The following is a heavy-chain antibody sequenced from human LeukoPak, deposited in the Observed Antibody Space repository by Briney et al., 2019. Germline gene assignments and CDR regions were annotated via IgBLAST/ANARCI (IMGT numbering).Heavy chain of an antibody. CDR3: VTHEVTVITRSTFDY. CDR1: GFTFSHFW. Sequence: GGSLRLSCIASGFTFSHFWMSRVRQAPGKGLEWVANIKPDDTEKYYGNSVKGRFTILRDNAKNSLYLQMNSLRAEDTAVYYCVTHEVTVITRSTFDYWGQGTLVTVSS. J-gene: IGHJ4*02. D-gene: IGHD4-23*01. V-gene: IGHV3-7*01. CDR2: IKPDDTEK.